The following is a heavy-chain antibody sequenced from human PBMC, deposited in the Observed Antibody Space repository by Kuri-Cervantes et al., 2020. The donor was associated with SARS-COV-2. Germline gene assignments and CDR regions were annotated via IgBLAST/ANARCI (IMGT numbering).Heavy chain of an antibody. Sequence: GESLKISCVASGFTFRTYTMNWVRQAPGKALEWVSSISGSESYKYYADSMKGRFTISRDNSKNTLYLQMNSLRAEDTAVYYCAKDPSKTPYYMDVWGKGTTVTDSS. CDR3: AKDPSKTPYYMDV. CDR2: ISGSESYK. CDR1: GFTFRTYT. V-gene: IGHV3-21*01. J-gene: IGHJ6*03.